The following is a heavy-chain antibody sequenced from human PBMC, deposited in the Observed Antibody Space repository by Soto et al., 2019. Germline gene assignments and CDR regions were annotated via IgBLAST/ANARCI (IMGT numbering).Heavy chain of an antibody. CDR1: GGTFSSYT. Sequence: QVQLVQSGAEVKKPGSSVKVSCKASGGTFSSYTISWVRQAPGQGLEWMGRIIPILGIANYAQKFQGRVTITADKSTSTAYMELSSLSSEDTAVYYCARDSRYCSGGSCYSVFDYWGQGTLVTVSS. J-gene: IGHJ4*02. V-gene: IGHV1-69*08. CDR3: ARDSRYCSGGSCYSVFDY. D-gene: IGHD2-15*01. CDR2: IIPILGIA.